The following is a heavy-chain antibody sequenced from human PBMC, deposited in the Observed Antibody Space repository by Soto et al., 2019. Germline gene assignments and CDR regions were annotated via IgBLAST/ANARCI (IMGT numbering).Heavy chain of an antibody. J-gene: IGHJ5*02. CDR2: ISYDGTNK. CDR1: GFTFSSYG. D-gene: IGHD3-3*01. CDR3: AKEVSKSIRFLESWFDP. V-gene: IGHV3-30*18. Sequence: PGGSLRLSCAASGFTFSSYGMHWVRQAPGKGLEWVAVISYDGTNKYYVDSVKGRFTISRDNSKNTLFLQMNSLRPEDTALYYCAKEVSKSIRFLESWFDPWGQGTLVTVSS.